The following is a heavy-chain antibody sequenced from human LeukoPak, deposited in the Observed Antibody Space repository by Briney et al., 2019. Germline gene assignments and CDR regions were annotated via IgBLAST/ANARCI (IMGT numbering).Heavy chain of an antibody. V-gene: IGHV4-59*01. CDR2: ISNSGST. J-gene: IGHJ4*02. D-gene: IGHD3-16*01. CDR1: GGSISRYY. CDR3: ARPWGTSPSD. Sequence: SETLSLTCSVSGGSISRYYWSWIRQPPGKGLEWIGYISNSGSTSYNPSLKSRVTISVDASKNQFSLKLTSVTAADTAVYYCARPWGTSPSDWGQRTLVTVSS.